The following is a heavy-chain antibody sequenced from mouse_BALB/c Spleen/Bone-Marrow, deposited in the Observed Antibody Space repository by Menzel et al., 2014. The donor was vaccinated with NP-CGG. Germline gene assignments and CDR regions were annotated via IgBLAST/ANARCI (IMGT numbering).Heavy chain of an antibody. CDR3: AREVIHYFAMDY. D-gene: IGHD2-1*01. CDR2: IDPYNGGT. J-gene: IGHJ4*01. Sequence: QLRESGPELVKPGASVKVSRKASGYAFTSYNMYWVKQSHGKSLEWIGCIDPYNGGTSYNQKFKGKATLTVDKSSSTAYMHLNSLTSEDSAVYYCAREVIHYFAMDYWGQGTSVTVSS. V-gene: IGHV1S135*01. CDR1: GYAFTSYN.